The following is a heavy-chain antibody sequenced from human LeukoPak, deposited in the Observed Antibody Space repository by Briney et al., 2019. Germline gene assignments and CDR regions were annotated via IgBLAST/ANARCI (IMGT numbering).Heavy chain of an antibody. V-gene: IGHV4-59*12. CDR1: GGSISSYY. D-gene: IGHD5-18*01. CDR3: ARTTGWLKFDP. Sequence: SETLSLTSTVSGGSISSYYWSWIRQPPGKGLEWIGYIYYSGSTNYNPSLKSRVTMSVDTSKNQFSLKLSSATAADTAVYYCARTTGWLKFDPWGQGTLVTVSS. J-gene: IGHJ5*02. CDR2: IYYSGST.